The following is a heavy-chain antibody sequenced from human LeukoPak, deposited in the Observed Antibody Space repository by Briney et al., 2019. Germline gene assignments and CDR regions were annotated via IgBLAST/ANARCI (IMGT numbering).Heavy chain of an antibody. Sequence: GGSLRLSCAASGFTFSSYAMSWVRQAPGKGLEWVSAISGSGGSTYYADSVKGRFTIPRDNSKNTLYLQMNSLRAEDTAVYYCAKGDRSGSYSYFDYWGQGTLVTVSS. V-gene: IGHV3-23*01. CDR1: GFTFSSYA. CDR3: AKGDRSGSYSYFDY. CDR2: ISGSGGST. J-gene: IGHJ4*02. D-gene: IGHD1-26*01.